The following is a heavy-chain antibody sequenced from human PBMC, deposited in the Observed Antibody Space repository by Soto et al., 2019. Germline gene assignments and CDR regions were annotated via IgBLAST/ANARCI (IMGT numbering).Heavy chain of an antibody. CDR2: IIPILGIA. V-gene: IGHV1-69*02. J-gene: IGHJ4*02. CDR3: ARFSLLTQWLVSDY. Sequence: GQGLEWMGRIIPILGIANYAQKFQGRVTITADKSTSTAYMELSSLRSEDTAVYYCARFSLLTQWLVSDYWGQGTLVTVSS. D-gene: IGHD6-19*01.